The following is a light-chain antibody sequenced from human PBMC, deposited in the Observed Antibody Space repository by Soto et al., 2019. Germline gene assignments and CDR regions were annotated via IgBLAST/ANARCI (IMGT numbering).Light chain of an antibody. J-gene: IGLJ1*01. CDR1: SSDVGGYNY. CDR3: CPYAGSYTFPFFV. V-gene: IGLV2-11*01. Sequence: QSVLTQPRSVSGSPGQSVTISCTGTSSDVGGYNYVSWYQQHPGKAPKLMIYDVSKRPSGVPDRFSGSKSGNTASLTISGLQAEDEADYYCCPYAGSYTFPFFVFGTGTKLTVL. CDR2: DVS.